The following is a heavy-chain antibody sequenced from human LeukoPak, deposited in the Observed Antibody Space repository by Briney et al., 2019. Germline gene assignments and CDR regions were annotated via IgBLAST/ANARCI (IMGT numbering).Heavy chain of an antibody. D-gene: IGHD4-17*01. CDR2: ISSSSAYI. CDR3: ARWDKTTLKAFDL. Sequence: QAGGSLRLSCAASGFTFSSYGMHWVRQAPGKGLEWVSYISSSSAYIYYADSVKGRFTVSRDNAKNSLYLQMNSLRAEDTAVYYCARWDKTTLKAFDLWGQGTMVTVSS. J-gene: IGHJ3*01. CDR1: GFTFSSYG. V-gene: IGHV3-48*01.